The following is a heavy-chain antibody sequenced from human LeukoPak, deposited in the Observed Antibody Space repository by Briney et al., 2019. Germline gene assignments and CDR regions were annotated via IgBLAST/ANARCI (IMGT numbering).Heavy chain of an antibody. Sequence: GGSLRLSCAASGFTFSSYGMDWVRQAPGKGLEWVAFIRYDGSNKYYADSVKGRFTIARDNSKNTVYLQMNSLRAEDTAVYYCAKGTFDPWGQGTLVTVSS. CDR2: IRYDGSNK. V-gene: IGHV3-30*02. J-gene: IGHJ5*02. CDR3: AKGTFDP. CDR1: GFTFSSYG.